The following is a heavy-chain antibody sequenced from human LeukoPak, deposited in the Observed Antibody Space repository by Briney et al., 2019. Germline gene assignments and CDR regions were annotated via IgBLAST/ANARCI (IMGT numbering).Heavy chain of an antibody. D-gene: IGHD3-3*01. V-gene: IGHV1-46*01. CDR3: ARAKTYYDFWSGYYYFDY. CDR2: INPSGGST. CDR1: GYAFTSYY. Sequence: ASVKVSCKASGYAFTSYYMHWVRQAPGQGLEWMGIINPSGGSTSYAQKFQGRVTMTRDMSTSTVYMELSSLRSEDTAVYYCARAKTYYDFWSGYYYFDYWGQGTLVTVSS. J-gene: IGHJ4*02.